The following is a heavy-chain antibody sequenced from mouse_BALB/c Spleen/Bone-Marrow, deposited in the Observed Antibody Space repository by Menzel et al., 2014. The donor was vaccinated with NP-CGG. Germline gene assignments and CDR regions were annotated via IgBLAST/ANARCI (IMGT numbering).Heavy chain of an antibody. J-gene: IGHJ1*01. CDR3: ARWLLQYFDV. D-gene: IGHD2-3*01. CDR1: GYTFTRYW. CDR2: INPSNGRT. V-gene: IGHV1S81*02. Sequence: QVQLQQSGAELVKPGASVKLSCKASGYTFTRYWMHWVKQRPGQGLEWIGEINPSNGRTNYNEKFKSKATLTVDKSSNTAYMQLSSLTSKDSAVYYCARWLLQYFDVWGAGTTVTVSS.